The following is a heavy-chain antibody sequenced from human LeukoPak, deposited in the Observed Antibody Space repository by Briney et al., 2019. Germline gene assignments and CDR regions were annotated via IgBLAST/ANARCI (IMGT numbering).Heavy chain of an antibody. Sequence: SETLSLTCAVYGGSFSGYYWSWIRQPPGKGLEWIGEINHSGSTNYNPSLMSRVTISVDTSKNQLSLKLSSVTAADTAVYYCASPIAARRHAFDIWGQGTMDTV. CDR2: INHSGST. D-gene: IGHD6-25*01. J-gene: IGHJ3*02. CDR1: GGSFSGYY. V-gene: IGHV4-34*01. CDR3: ASPIAARRHAFDI.